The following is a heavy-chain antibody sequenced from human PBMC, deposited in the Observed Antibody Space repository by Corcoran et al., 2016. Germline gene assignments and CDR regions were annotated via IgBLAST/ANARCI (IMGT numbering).Heavy chain of an antibody. CDR2: IYYSGST. CDR1: GGSVSSGSYY. V-gene: IGHV4-61*01. D-gene: IGHD3-22*01. CDR3: ARGPLLNYYDSSGYYFALDY. J-gene: IGHJ4*02. Sequence: QVQLQESGPGLVKPSETLSLTCTVSGGSVSSGSYYWSWIRQPPGKGLEWIGYIYYSGSTNYNPSLKSRDTISVDTSKNQFSLKLSSVTAADTAVYYCARGPLLNYYDSSGYYFALDYWGQGTLVTVSS.